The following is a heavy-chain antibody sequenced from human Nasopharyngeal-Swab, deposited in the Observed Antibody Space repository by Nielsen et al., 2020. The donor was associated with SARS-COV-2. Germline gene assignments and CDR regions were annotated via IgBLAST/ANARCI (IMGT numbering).Heavy chain of an antibody. J-gene: IGHJ6*02. D-gene: IGHD5-12*01. CDR3: AKDEWLRPYYYYGMDV. CDR2: ISSSGSTI. CDR1: GFTFSDYY. V-gene: IGHV3-11*01. Sequence: GESLKISCAASGFTFSDYYMSWIRQAPGKGLEWVSYISSSGSTIYYADSVKGRFTISRDNSKNSLYLQMNSLRTEDTASYYCAKDEWLRPYYYYGMDVWGQGTTVTVSS.